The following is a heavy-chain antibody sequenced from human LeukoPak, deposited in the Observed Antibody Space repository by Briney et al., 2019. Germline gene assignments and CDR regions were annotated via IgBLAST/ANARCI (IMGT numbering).Heavy chain of an antibody. CDR3: ARDRAWNYFDY. CDR2: ISNDGSRK. CDR1: GFTFSRHG. D-gene: IGHD3-3*01. J-gene: IGHJ4*02. Sequence: GRSLRLSCAPSGFTFSRHGMHWVRQAPGKGLEWVAIISNDGSRKYYAHSVEGRFTISRDNSKNTLYLQVDSLRAEDTAVYYCARDRAWNYFDYWGQGTLVTVSS. V-gene: IGHV3-30*03.